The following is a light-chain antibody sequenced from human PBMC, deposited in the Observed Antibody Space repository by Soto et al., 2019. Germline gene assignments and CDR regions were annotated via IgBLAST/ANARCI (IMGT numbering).Light chain of an antibody. J-gene: IGLJ2*01. CDR3: QTWGTGTVV. CDR2: LNSDGSH. Sequence: QLVLTQSPSASASLGASVRFTCTLSSGHSSNAVAWHHQQPEKGPRFLMKLNSDGSHTKGDGIPDRFSGSSSGAERYLTISNLQSEDEAEYYCQTWGTGTVVFGGGTKLTVL. V-gene: IGLV4-69*01. CDR1: SGHSSNA.